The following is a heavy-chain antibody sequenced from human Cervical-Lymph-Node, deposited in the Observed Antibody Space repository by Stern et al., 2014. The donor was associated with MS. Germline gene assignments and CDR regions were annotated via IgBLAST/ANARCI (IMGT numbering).Heavy chain of an antibody. CDR2: VNSDGSST. J-gene: IGHJ4*02. CDR1: GFTFSTYW. CDR3: VRGAPFDY. V-gene: IGHV3-74*01. Sequence: EVQLVESGGGLVQPGGSLRLSCAASGFTFSTYWMHWVRQAPGKGLVWVSRVNSDGSSTAYADSVKGRFTISRDNAKNTLYLEMNNLRAEDTAVYYCVRGAPFDYWGQGTLVTVSP.